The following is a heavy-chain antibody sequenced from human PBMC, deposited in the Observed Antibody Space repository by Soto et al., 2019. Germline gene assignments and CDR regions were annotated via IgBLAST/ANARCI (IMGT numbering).Heavy chain of an antibody. CDR3: AKYPCCSSTRSYAPWFDP. V-gene: IGHV3-23*01. Sequence: PLRLSYGASGFKFGSHAMSRVRQDTGKGLEWVSAISGSGGSTYYADSVKGRFTISRDNSKNTLYLQMNSLRAEDTAVYYCAKYPCCSSTRSYAPWFDPPGEATLLTVSS. CDR1: GFKFGSHA. D-gene: IGHD2-2*01. CDR2: ISGSGGST. J-gene: IGHJ5*02.